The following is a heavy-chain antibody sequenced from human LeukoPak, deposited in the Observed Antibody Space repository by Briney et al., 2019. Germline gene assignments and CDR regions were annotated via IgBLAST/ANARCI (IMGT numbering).Heavy chain of an antibody. CDR2: IYYSGST. J-gene: IGHJ6*03. CDR3: ARDMNYMDV. Sequence: SETLSLTCTVSGGSISSYYWSWIRQPPGKGLEWIGYIYYSGSTNYNPSLKSRVTISVDTSKNQFSLKLSSVTAADTAVCYCARDMNYMDVWGKGTTVTVSS. CDR1: GGSISSYY. V-gene: IGHV4-59*01. D-gene: IGHD3-16*01.